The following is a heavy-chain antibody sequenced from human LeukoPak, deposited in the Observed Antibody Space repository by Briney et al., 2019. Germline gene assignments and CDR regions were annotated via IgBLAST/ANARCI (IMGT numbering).Heavy chain of an antibody. Sequence: PGGSLRLSCAASGFTFSSYAMSWVRQAPGKGLEWVSAISGSGGSTYYADSVKGRFTISRDNSKNTLYLQMNSLRAEDTAVYYCAKDLGYYDSSGYYYDAFDIWGQGTMVTVSS. CDR2: ISGSGGST. J-gene: IGHJ3*02. D-gene: IGHD3-22*01. CDR3: AKDLGYYDSSGYYYDAFDI. CDR1: GFTFSSYA. V-gene: IGHV3-23*01.